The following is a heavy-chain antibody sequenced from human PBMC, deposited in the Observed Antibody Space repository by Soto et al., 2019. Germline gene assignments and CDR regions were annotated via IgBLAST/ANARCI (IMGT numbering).Heavy chain of an antibody. CDR1: GFTFSTYS. CDR3: AREYTAWPLAYGLDV. J-gene: IGHJ6*02. Sequence: XGSLRLSCVGAGFTFSTYSINWVRQAPGKGLEWVSSISSRSDIYYADSVKGRFTISRDNAKNSVSLQMNSLRAEDTAVYYCAREYTAWPLAYGLDVWGQGTTVTVSS. V-gene: IGHV3-21*01. CDR2: ISSRSDI. D-gene: IGHD2-2*02.